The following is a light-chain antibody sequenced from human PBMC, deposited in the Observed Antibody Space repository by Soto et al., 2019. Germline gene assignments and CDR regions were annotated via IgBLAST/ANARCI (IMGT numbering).Light chain of an antibody. CDR3: QAWDSSTVV. CDR2: QDS. J-gene: IGLJ2*01. CDR1: KLGDKY. V-gene: IGLV3-1*01. Sequence: SYELTQPPSVSVSRGQTASITCSGDKLGDKYACWYQQKPGQSPVLVIYQDSKRPSGIPERFSGSNSGNTATLTISGTQAMDEADYYCQAWDSSTVVFGGGTKFTVL.